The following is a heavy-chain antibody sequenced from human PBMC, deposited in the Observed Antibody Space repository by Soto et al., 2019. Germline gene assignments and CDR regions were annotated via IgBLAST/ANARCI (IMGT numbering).Heavy chain of an antibody. CDR1: GFTFSSYA. CDR3: ARDSQVAARPFRPYYFDY. V-gene: IGHV3-30*04. D-gene: IGHD6-6*01. CDR2: ISYDGSNK. J-gene: IGHJ4*02. Sequence: GGSLRLSCAASGFTFSSYAMHWVRQAPGKGLEWVAVISYDGSNKYYADSVKGRFTISRDNSKNTLYLQMNSLRAEDTAVYYCARDSQVAARPFRPYYFDYWGQGTLVTVSS.